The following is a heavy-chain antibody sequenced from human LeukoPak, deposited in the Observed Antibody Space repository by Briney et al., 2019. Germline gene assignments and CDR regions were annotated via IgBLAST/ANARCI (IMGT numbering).Heavy chain of an antibody. V-gene: IGHV3-33*01. D-gene: IGHD3-10*01. CDR3: ARSFDYGSGRSDY. J-gene: IGHJ4*02. CDR1: GFTFSSYG. CDR2: IWYDGSNK. Sequence: GGSLRLSCAASGFTFSSYGMHWVRQAPGKGLEWVAVIWYDGSNKYYADSVKGRFTISRDNSKNTLYLQMNSLRAEDTAVYYCARSFDYGSGRSDYWGQGTLVTVSS.